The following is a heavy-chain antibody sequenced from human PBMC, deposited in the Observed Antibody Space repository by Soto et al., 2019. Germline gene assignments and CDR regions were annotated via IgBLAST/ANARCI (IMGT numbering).Heavy chain of an antibody. CDR3: ASHDYAHYGMDV. J-gene: IGHJ6*02. V-gene: IGHV4-30-2*05. CDR2: IYHSGST. D-gene: IGHD3-16*01. Sequence: SETLSLTCAVSGGSISSGGYSWSWIRQPPGKGLEWIGYIYHSGSTYYNPSLKSRVTISVDTSKNQFSLKLSSVTAADTAVYYCASHDYAHYGMDVWGQGTTVTVSS. CDR1: GGSISSGGYS.